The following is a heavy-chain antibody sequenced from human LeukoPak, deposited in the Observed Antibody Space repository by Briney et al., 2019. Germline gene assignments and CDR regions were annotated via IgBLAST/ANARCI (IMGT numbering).Heavy chain of an antibody. CDR2: IYYSGST. J-gene: IGHJ6*03. D-gene: IGHD7-27*01. CDR3: ARAPLGIDMDV. Sequence: SETLSLTCTVSGGSISSSSYYWSWIRQPPGKGLEWIGYIYYSGSTNYNPSLKSRVTISVDTSKNQFSLKLSSVTAADTAVYYCARAPLGIDMDVWGKGTTVTISS. V-gene: IGHV4-61*01. CDR1: GGSISSSSYY.